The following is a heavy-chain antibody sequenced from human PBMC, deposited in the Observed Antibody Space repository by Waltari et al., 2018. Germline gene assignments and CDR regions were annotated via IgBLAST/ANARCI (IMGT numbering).Heavy chain of an antibody. CDR1: GGTFSSYA. J-gene: IGHJ6*03. V-gene: IGHV1-69*14. D-gene: IGHD1-26*01. CDR3: ARESGSGSYYYYYMDV. CDR2: IIPIVVTA. Sequence: QVQLVQSGAEVKKPGSSVKVSCKAYGGTFSSYAISWVRQAHGQGLEWMGGIIPIVVTANYAQKFEGRVTITADKSTSTAYMELSSLRSEDTAVYYCARESGSGSYYYYYMDVWGKGTTVTVSS.